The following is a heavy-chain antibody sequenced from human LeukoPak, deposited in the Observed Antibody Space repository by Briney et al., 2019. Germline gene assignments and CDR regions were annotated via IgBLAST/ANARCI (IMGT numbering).Heavy chain of an antibody. Sequence: GGSLRLSCAASGFTFANHAMSWVRQTPGKGLEWVSAISGGGDITYYADSVTGRFTISRDNSKDTLFLQMHSLRPGDTAVYYCVREDTPATANYWGQGTLVTISS. J-gene: IGHJ4*02. CDR2: ISGGGDIT. V-gene: IGHV3-23*01. CDR3: VREDTPATANY. D-gene: IGHD2-21*02. CDR1: GFTFANHA.